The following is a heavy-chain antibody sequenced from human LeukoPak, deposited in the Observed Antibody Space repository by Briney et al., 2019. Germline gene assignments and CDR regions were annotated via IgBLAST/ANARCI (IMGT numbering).Heavy chain of an antibody. D-gene: IGHD1-14*01. Sequence: SETLSLTCSVSGASTGNYFCTWIRQSAEKGLECIGRIHSSGSTYYNPSLRGRVSMSLDTSTNEFSLGLSSVTAADTAVYYCARDPAGHGRYFDYWGQGVLVTVSS. CDR2: IHSSGST. CDR1: GASTGNYF. V-gene: IGHV4-4*07. J-gene: IGHJ4*02. CDR3: ARDPAGHGRYFDY.